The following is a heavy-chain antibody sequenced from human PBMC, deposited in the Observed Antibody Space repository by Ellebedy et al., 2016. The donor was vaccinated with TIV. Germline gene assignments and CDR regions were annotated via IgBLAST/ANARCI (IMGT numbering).Heavy chain of an antibody. V-gene: IGHV3-23*01. Sequence: PGGSLRLSCVVSGFSLSGNAMSWVRQAPGKGLEWVSGIGSDEATHYADYARGRFTISRDSSTSTVYLLMGSLTTDDTALYYCAKDRYYWSAMDYWGQGIQVTVSS. CDR1: GFSLSGNA. CDR3: AKDRYYWSAMDY. J-gene: IGHJ4*02. D-gene: IGHD3-3*01. CDR2: IGSDEAT.